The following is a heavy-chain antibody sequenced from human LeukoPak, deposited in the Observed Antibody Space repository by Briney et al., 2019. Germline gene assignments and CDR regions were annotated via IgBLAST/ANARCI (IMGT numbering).Heavy chain of an antibody. V-gene: IGHV1-69*06. D-gene: IGHD3-3*01. CDR3: ARDEALEWLLVY. Sequence: GASVKVSCKASGGTFSSYAISWVRQAPGQGLEWMGGIIPIFGTANYAQKFQGRVTITADKSTSTAYMELSSLRSEDTAVYYCARDEALEWLLVYWGQGTLVTVSS. CDR1: GGTFSSYA. CDR2: IIPIFGTA. J-gene: IGHJ4*02.